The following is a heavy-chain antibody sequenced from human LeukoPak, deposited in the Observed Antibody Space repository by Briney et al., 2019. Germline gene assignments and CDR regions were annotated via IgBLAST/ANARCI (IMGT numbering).Heavy chain of an antibody. J-gene: IGHJ4*02. CDR3: ARGPGGYCSGGSCRKFDY. Sequence: SETLSLTCAVYGGSFSGYYWSWIRHPPGKGLEWIGEINHSGSTNYNPSLESRVTISVDTSKNQFSLKLSSVTAADTAVYYCARGPGGYCSGGSCRKFDYWGQGTLVTVSS. CDR1: GGSFSGYY. CDR2: INHSGST. V-gene: IGHV4-34*01. D-gene: IGHD2-15*01.